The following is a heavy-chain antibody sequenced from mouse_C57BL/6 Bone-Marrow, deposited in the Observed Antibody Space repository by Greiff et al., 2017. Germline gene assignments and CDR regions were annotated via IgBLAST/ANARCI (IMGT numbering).Heavy chain of an antibody. CDR3: ARSDGSSYDYAMDY. D-gene: IGHD1-1*01. CDR1: GYTFTSYW. V-gene: IGHV1-64*01. Sequence: VQLQQPGAELVKPGASVKLSCKASGYTFTSYWMHWVKQRPGQGLEWIGMIHPNSGSTNYNEKFKSKATLTVDKSSSTAYMQLSSLTSEDSAVYYCARSDGSSYDYAMDYWGQGTSVTVSS. CDR2: IHPNSGST. J-gene: IGHJ4*01.